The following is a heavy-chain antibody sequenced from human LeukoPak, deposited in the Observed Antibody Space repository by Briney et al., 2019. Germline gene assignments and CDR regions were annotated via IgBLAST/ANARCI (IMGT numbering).Heavy chain of an antibody. J-gene: IGHJ4*02. CDR1: GFTFTNYG. CDR2: ISGSGDNT. V-gene: IGHV3-23*01. Sequence: PGGSLRLSCAVSGFTFTNYGMSWVRQAPGKGLEWLSVISGSGDNTNYADSVKGRFTISRDNSKNTLYLQMNGLRAEDTAVYYCAKDDDNNAKLLLGSWGQGTLVTVSS. CDR3: AKDDDNNAKLLLGS. D-gene: IGHD3-9*01.